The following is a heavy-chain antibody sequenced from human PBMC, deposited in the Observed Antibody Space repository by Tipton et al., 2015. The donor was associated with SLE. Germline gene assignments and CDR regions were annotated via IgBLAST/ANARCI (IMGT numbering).Heavy chain of an antibody. V-gene: IGHV3-66*03. CDR2: IYSSGTT. D-gene: IGHD3-10*01. J-gene: IGHJ6*04. CDR1: GFSVSGHY. CDR3: ARDRIIMYRGALGV. Sequence: SLRLSCAASGFSVSGHYMSWVRQAPGKGLEWVSVIYSSGTTYYADSVKGRFTISRDSSENTLYLQMNSLRAEDTAVYYCARDRIIMYRGALGVWGKGTTVTVSS.